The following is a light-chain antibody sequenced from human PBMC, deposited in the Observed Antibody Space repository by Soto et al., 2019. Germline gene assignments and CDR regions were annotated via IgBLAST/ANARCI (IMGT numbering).Light chain of an antibody. J-gene: IGKJ1*01. CDR3: QQHTT. Sequence: IQMTQPPSPLPAPVGARFPITCRGSQGISSWLAWYQQKPGKAPRLLIYKASSLASGVPSRFSGSGSGTEFTLTISSLQPEDVATYHCQQHTTFGQGTKVDIK. CDR1: QGISSW. V-gene: IGKV1-5*03. CDR2: KAS.